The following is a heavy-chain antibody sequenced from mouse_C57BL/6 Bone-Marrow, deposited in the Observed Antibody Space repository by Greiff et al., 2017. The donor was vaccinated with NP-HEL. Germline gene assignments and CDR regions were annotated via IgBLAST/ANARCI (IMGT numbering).Heavy chain of an antibody. CDR2: IWSGGST. CDR1: GFSLTSYG. J-gene: IGHJ1*03. CDR3: AIYYYSSTRYWYLDG. Sequence: QVQLQQSGPGLVQPSQSLSITCTVSGFSLTSYGLHWVRQSPGKGLEWLVVIWSGGSTDYNAAFISRLSISKDNSTSQVFFKMNSPQADDTAIYYCAIYYYSSTRYWYLDGWGTGTTVSVFS. V-gene: IGHV2-2*01. D-gene: IGHD1-1*01.